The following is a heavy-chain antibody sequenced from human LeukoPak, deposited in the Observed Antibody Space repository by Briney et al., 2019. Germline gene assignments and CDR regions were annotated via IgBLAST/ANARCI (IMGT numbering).Heavy chain of an antibody. V-gene: IGHV3-53*01. J-gene: IGHJ4*02. CDR1: GFTVSSNY. CDR3: ATDYDSSGPPLDY. Sequence: GGSLRLSCAASGFTVSSNYMSWVRQAPGKGLEWVSVIYSGGSTYYADSVKGRFTISRDNAKNSLYLQMNSLGAEDTAVYYCATDYDSSGPPLDYWGQGTLVTVSS. D-gene: IGHD3-22*01. CDR2: IYSGGST.